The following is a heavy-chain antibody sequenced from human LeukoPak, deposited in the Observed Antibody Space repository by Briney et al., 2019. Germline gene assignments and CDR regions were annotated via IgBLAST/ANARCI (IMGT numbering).Heavy chain of an antibody. V-gene: IGHV3-23*01. Sequence: GGSLRLSCAASAFTFSSYAMTWVRQAPGKGLDWVSTIGGSGDTTSYADSVRGRFTISRDSSKNTLFLQMNSLRAEDTAIYYCAKAGGAYSSSWYLYFDYWGQGTLVTVSS. CDR1: AFTFSSYA. CDR2: IGGSGDTT. J-gene: IGHJ4*02. D-gene: IGHD6-13*01. CDR3: AKAGGAYSSSWYLYFDY.